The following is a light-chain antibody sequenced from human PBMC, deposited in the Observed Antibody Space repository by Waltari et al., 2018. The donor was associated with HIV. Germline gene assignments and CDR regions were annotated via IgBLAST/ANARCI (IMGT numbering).Light chain of an antibody. CDR1: SLRNYF. J-gene: IGLJ3*02. V-gene: IGLV3-19*01. CDR2: GKN. CDR3: NSRDSSGNHWV. Sequence: SSELTQDPAVSVALGQTVRITCPGDSLRNYFASWYQQKPGQAPVLVIYGKNNRPSGIPDRFSGSSSGNTATLTITGSQAGDEADYYCNSRDSSGNHWVFGGGTKLTVL.